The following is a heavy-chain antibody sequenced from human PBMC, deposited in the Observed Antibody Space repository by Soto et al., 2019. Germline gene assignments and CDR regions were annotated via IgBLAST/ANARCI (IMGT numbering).Heavy chain of an antibody. Sequence: SETLSLTCTVSGDSVSSGIYYWSWIRQPPGKGLEWIGYIYYTGSTNYNPSLKSRVSISVDTSKNQFSLNLTSVTAADTAVYYCATKAATGTDCIDSWGQGTLVTVAS. CDR1: GDSVSSGIYY. V-gene: IGHV4-61*01. CDR3: ATKAATGTDCIDS. CDR2: IYYTGST. D-gene: IGHD6-13*01. J-gene: IGHJ4*02.